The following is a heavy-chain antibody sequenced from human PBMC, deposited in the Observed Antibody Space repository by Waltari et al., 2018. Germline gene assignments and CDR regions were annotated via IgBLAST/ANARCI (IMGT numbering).Heavy chain of an antibody. V-gene: IGHV3-23*01. J-gene: IGHJ4*02. Sequence: EVQLLESGGGLVQPGGSLRLSCAASGFTFSSYAMSWVRQAPGKGLEWVSAISGSGGSTDYADSVKGRFTIARDNSKNTLYLQMNSLRAEDTAVYYCAKSRGYSYGYFDYWGQGTLVTVSS. CDR3: AKSRGYSYGYFDY. D-gene: IGHD5-18*01. CDR1: GFTFSSYA. CDR2: ISGSGGST.